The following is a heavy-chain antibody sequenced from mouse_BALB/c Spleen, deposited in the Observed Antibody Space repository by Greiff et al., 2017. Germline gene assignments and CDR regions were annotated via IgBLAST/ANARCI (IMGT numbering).Heavy chain of an antibody. D-gene: IGHD1-3*01. Sequence: QVPLQQSGAELMKPGASVKISCKATGYTFSSYWIEWVKQRPGHGLEWIGEILPGSGSTNYNEKFKGKATFTADTSSNTAYMQLSSLTSEDSAVYYCARSGNHYYAMDYWGQGTSVTVSS. CDR3: ARSGNHYYAMDY. V-gene: IGHV1-9*01. CDR1: GYTFSSYW. J-gene: IGHJ4*01. CDR2: ILPGSGST.